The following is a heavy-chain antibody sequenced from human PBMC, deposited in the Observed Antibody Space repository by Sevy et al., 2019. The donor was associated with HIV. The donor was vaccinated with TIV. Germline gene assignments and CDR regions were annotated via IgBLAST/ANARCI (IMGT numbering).Heavy chain of an antibody. CDR3: ERGGKYSYGSYYYYYYMDV. D-gene: IGHD5-18*01. J-gene: IGHJ6*03. Sequence: GGSLRLSCAASGFTFSDYYMSWIRQAPGKGLEWVSYISSSSSYTNYADSVKGRFTISRDNAKNSLYLQMNRLRAEDTAVYYCERGGKYSYGSYYYYYYMDVWGKGTTVTVSS. CDR1: GFTFSDYY. CDR2: ISSSSSYT. V-gene: IGHV3-11*06.